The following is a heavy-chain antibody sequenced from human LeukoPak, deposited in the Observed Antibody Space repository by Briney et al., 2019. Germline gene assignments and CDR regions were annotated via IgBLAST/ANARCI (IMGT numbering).Heavy chain of an antibody. CDR1: GGSISSGGYY. Sequence: SQTLSLTCTVSGGSISSGGYYWSWIRQHPGKGLEWIGYIYYSGSTYYNPSLKSRVTISVDTSKNQFSLKLSSVTAADTAVYYCARGWGSLRLGELSFDYWGQGTLVTVSS. J-gene: IGHJ4*02. CDR3: ARGWGSLRLGELSFDY. V-gene: IGHV4-31*03. CDR2: IYYSGST. D-gene: IGHD3-16*02.